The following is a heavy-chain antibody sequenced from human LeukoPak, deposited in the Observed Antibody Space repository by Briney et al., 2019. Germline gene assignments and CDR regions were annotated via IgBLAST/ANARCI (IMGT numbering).Heavy chain of an antibody. CDR3: AGDRNSDWYSPLDY. CDR2: ISSGSSTI. Sequence: PGGSLRLSCAASGFTFSSYSMNWVRQAPGRGLEWVSYISSGSSTIYYADSVKGRFTISRDNSRNTVYMQMDSLRAEDTAIYYCAGDRNSDWYSPLDYWGQGSQVTVSP. CDR1: GFTFSSYS. V-gene: IGHV3-48*01. D-gene: IGHD6-19*01. J-gene: IGHJ4*02.